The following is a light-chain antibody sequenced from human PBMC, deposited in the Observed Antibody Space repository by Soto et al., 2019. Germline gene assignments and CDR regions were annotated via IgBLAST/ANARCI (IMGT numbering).Light chain of an antibody. CDR1: HSLNTD. Sequence: EILMPQSPASLSVSPGETATLYCRASHSLNTDLAWDQQKPGQAPRLLLYGASTRATGVPPSFSGGGSGTEFTLPISSRQSEDSVIYYCQQYKSWPPITFGQGTRLEIK. CDR2: GAS. CDR3: QQYKSWPPIT. J-gene: IGKJ5*01. V-gene: IGKV3-15*01.